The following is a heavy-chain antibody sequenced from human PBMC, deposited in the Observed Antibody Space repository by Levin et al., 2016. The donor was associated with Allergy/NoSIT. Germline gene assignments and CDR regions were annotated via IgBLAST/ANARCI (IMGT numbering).Heavy chain of an antibody. V-gene: IGHV4-31*03. CDR2: ISHSGST. D-gene: IGHD3-10*01. CDR1: GGSISSDSYY. J-gene: IGHJ4*02. CDR3: ARVLLWPRIDY. Sequence: SETLSLTCTVSGGSISSDSYYWTWIRQHPGEGLEWIGHISHSGSTYYNPSLKSRVTISVDTSKDHFSLELSSLTAADTAVYYCARVLLWPRIDYWGQGTLVTVSS.